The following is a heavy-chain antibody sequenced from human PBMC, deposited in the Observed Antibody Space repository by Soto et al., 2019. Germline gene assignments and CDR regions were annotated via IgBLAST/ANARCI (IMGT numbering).Heavy chain of an antibody. CDR1: GFTFSSNA. J-gene: IGHJ4*02. Sequence: EVQLLESGGGLVQPGGSLRLSCAASGFTFSSNAMSWVRQAPGKGLEWVSAISGSGGSTYYADSVKGRFTISRDNSKNTLYLQMNSLRAEDTAVYYCAKSEGEGLRFLEWLYYFDYWGQGTLVTVSS. CDR3: AKSEGEGLRFLEWLYYFDY. CDR2: ISGSGGST. D-gene: IGHD3-3*01. V-gene: IGHV3-23*01.